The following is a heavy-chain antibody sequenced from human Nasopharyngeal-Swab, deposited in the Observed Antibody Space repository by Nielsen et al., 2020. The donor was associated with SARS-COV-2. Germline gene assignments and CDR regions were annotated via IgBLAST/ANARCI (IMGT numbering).Heavy chain of an antibody. J-gene: IGHJ6*02. D-gene: IGHD5/OR15-5a*01. CDR1: GGTFSSYA. V-gene: IGHV1-69*13. CDR3: ARHVSAIHYYYYGMDV. CDR2: IIPIFGTA. Sequence: SVKVSCKASGGTFSSYAISWVRQAPGQGLEWMRGIIPIFGTANYAQKFQGRVTITADESTSTAYMELSSLRSEDTAVYYCARHVSAIHYYYYGMDVWGQGTTVTVSS.